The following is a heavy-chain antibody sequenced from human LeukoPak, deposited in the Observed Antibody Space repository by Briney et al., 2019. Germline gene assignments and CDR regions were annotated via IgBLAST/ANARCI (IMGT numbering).Heavy chain of an antibody. D-gene: IGHD2-2*01. J-gene: IGHJ4*02. CDR2: ISRSSIYI. CDR3: AKPVCCSSSSRRVPGVYCFDY. Sequence: GGSLRLSCAASGFTFSGYSMNWVRQPPGKGLEWVSSISRSSIYIYYADSVKGRFTISRDNAKNSLYLQMNSLRAEDTAVYYCAKPVCCSSSSRRVPGVYCFDYWGQGTLVTVSS. CDR1: GFTFSGYS. V-gene: IGHV3-21*04.